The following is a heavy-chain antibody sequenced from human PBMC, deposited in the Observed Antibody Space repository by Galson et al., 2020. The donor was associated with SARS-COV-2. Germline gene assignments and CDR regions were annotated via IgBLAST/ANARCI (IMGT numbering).Heavy chain of an antibody. V-gene: IGHV4-34*09. D-gene: IGHD4-17*01. CDR2: IYYSGTT. J-gene: IGHJ3*02. Sequence: SETLSLTCAVYGGSFSGYYWSWIRQPPGKGLEWLGNIYYSGTTDYNPSLKSRITISLDTSKKQFSLKLRSVTAADTAVYYCARLHCGEYAPEACDIWGPGTRVTVAS. CDR3: ARLHCGEYAPEACDI. CDR1: GGSFSGYY.